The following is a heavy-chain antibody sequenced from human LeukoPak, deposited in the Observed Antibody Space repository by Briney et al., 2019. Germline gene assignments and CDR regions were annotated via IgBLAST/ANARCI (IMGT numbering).Heavy chain of an antibody. CDR1: GYTFTSYA. J-gene: IGHJ6*03. V-gene: IGHV1-3*03. CDR2: INAGNGNT. D-gene: IGHD1-1*01. CDR3: ARARTDNGYYYYYMDV. Sequence: EASVKVSCKACGYTFTSYAMHWVRQAPGQRLEWMGWINAGNGNTKYSQEFQGRVTITRDTSASTAYMGLSSLRSEDMAVYYCARARTDNGYYYYYMDVWGKGTTVTVS.